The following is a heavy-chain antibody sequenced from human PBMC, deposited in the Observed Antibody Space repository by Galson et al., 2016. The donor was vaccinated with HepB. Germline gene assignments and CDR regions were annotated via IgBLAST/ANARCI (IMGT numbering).Heavy chain of an antibody. CDR2: IYTDGET. CDR1: GFTVSTYY. Sequence: SLRLSCAVSGFTVSTYYMSWVRQAPGKGLEWVSVIYTDGETHFADSVKGRFSISRDISRNTLYLQMNSLRVEGTALYYCARYRFFFGSGSYSLRRGYYHGMDVWGQGTTVTVSS. J-gene: IGHJ6*02. D-gene: IGHD3-10*01. V-gene: IGHV3-53*05. CDR3: ARYRFFFGSGSYSLRRGYYHGMDV.